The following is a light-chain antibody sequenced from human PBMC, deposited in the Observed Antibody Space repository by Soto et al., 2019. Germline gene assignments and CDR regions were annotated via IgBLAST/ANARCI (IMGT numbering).Light chain of an antibody. CDR1: QSVSSY. V-gene: IGKV3-11*01. CDR2: DAS. Sequence: EIVLTQPPATLSLSPGEGATLSCRASQSVSSYLAWYQQKPGQAPRLLIYDASNRATGIPARFSGSGSGTDFTLTISSLEPEDFAVYYCQQRSNWPLVTFGPGTKVDIK. J-gene: IGKJ3*01. CDR3: QQRSNWPLVT.